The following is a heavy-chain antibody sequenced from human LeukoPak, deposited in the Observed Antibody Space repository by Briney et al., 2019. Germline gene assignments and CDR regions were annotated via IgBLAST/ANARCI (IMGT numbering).Heavy chain of an antibody. J-gene: IGHJ6*02. Sequence: SGPTLVNPTQTLTLTCTFSGFSLSTSGVGVCWIRQPPGKALERLALIYWNDDKRYSPSLKSRLTITKDTSKNQVVLTMTNMDPVDTATYYCVSGGGRITMVRGVIGGMDVWGQGTTVTVSS. CDR2: IYWNDDK. D-gene: IGHD3-10*01. CDR1: GFSLSTSGVG. CDR3: VSGGGRITMVRGVIGGMDV. V-gene: IGHV2-5*01.